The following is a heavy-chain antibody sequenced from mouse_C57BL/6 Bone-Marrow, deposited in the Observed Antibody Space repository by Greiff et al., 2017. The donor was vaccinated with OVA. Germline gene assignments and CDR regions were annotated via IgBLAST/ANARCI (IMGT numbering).Heavy chain of an antibody. Sequence: QVQLQQSGPELVKPGASVKLSCKASGYTFTSYDINWVKQRPGPGLEWIGWIYPRDGSTKYNEKFKGKATLTVDTSSSTAYMELHSLTSEDAAVYFCARLYYGSSYGYLDYWGQGTTLTVSS. J-gene: IGHJ2*01. D-gene: IGHD1-1*01. CDR3: ARLYYGSSYGYLDY. V-gene: IGHV1-85*01. CDR2: IYPRDGST. CDR1: GYTFTSYD.